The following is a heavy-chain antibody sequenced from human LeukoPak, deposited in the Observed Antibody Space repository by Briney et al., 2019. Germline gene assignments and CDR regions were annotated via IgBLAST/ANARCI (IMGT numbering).Heavy chain of an antibody. CDR1: GGSISSSSYY. CDR2: IYYSGST. D-gene: IGHD3-22*01. Sequence: SETLSLTCTVSGGSISSSSYYWGWIRQPPGKGLEWIGSIYYSGSTYYNPSLKSRVTISVDTSKNQFSLKLSSVTAADTAVYYCARPGSSGYYSSFDYWGQGTLVTVSS. J-gene: IGHJ4*02. CDR3: ARPGSSGYYSSFDY. V-gene: IGHV4-39*01.